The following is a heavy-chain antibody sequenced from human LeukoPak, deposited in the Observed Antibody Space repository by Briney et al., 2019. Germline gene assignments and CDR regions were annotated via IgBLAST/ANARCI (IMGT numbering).Heavy chain of an antibody. CDR2: INPNSGGT. CDR1: GYTFTGYY. D-gene: IGHD4-17*01. Sequence: GASVKVSCKASGYTFTGYYMHWVRQAPGQGLEWMGRINPNSGGTNYAQKFQGRVTMTRDTSISTAYMELSRLRSDATAVYYCAREHDYGDSGGYWGQGTLVTVSS. J-gene: IGHJ4*02. CDR3: AREHDYGDSGGY. V-gene: IGHV1-2*06.